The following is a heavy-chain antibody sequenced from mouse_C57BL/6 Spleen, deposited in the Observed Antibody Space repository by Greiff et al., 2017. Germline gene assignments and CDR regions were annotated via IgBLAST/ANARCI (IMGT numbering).Heavy chain of an antibody. J-gene: IGHJ2*01. CDR3: TRSAGGLPDY. CDR2: IDPETGGT. D-gene: IGHD2-4*01. CDR1: GYTFTDYE. Sequence: QVQLQQSGAELVRPGASVTLSCKASGYTFTDYEMHWVKQTPVHGLEWIGAIDPETGGTAYNQKFKGKAILTADKSSSTAYMELRSLTSEDSAVYYCTRSAGGLPDYWCQGTTLTVSS. V-gene: IGHV1-15*01.